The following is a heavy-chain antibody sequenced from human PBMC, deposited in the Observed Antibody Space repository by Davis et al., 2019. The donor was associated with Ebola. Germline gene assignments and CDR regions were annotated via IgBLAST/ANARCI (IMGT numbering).Heavy chain of an antibody. J-gene: IGHJ3*02. V-gene: IGHV3-23*01. CDR2: ISGSGGST. Sequence: GGSLRLSCAASGFTFSSYAMSWVRQAPGKGLEWVSAISGSGGSTYYADSVKGRFTISRDNSKNTLYLQMNSLRVEDTATYLCAKDTSNIWFDIWGQGTMVTVSS. CDR3: AKDTSNIWFDI. CDR1: GFTFSSYA. D-gene: IGHD1-26*01.